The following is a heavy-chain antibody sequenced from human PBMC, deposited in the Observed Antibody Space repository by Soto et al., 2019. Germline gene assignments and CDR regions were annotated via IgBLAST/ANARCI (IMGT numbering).Heavy chain of an antibody. Sequence: GGSLRLSCAASGFNFSAYSMNWVRQAPGKGLEWASYISGSSSSIDHADSVKGRFTIFRDNAKNSVYLQMNSLRDEDTAVYYCAREFAGAADYWGQGTLVTVSS. CDR1: GFNFSAYS. CDR3: AREFAGAADY. CDR2: ISGSSSSI. J-gene: IGHJ4*02. V-gene: IGHV3-48*02. D-gene: IGHD3-16*01.